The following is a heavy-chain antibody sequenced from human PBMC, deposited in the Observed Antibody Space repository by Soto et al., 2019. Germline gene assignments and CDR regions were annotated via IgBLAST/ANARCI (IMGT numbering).Heavy chain of an antibody. J-gene: IGHJ6*02. CDR1: GGTFSSYA. Sequence: QAQLVQSGAEVKKPGSSVKVSCKASGGTFSSYAISWVRQAPGQGLEWMGGIIPIFGTANYAQKFQGRVTITADESTSTAYMELSSLRSEDTAVYYCARAQELWGGYYYYYGMDVWGQGTTVTVSS. CDR3: ARAQELWGGYYYYYGMDV. V-gene: IGHV1-69*01. D-gene: IGHD2-21*01. CDR2: IIPIFGTA.